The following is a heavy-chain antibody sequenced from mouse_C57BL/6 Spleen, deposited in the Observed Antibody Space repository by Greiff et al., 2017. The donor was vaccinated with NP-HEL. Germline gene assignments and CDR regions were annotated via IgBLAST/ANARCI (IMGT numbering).Heavy chain of an antibody. CDR1: GYAFSSSW. CDR3: ARSGYYYGSSYWYFDV. Sequence: VQLQQSGPELVKPGASVKISCKASGYAFSSSWMNWVKQRPGKGLEWIGRIYPGDGDTNYNGKFKGKATLTADKSSSTAYMQLSSLTSEDSAVYFCARSGYYYGSSYWYFDVWGTGTTVTVSS. CDR2: IYPGDGDT. D-gene: IGHD1-1*01. V-gene: IGHV1-82*01. J-gene: IGHJ1*03.